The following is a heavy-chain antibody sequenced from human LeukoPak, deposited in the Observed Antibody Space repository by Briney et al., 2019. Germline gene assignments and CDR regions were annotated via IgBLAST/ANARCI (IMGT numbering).Heavy chain of an antibody. Sequence: PSETLSLTCTVSGSSISSYYWSWIRQPPGKGLEWIGYIYYSGSTNYNPSLKSRVTISVDTSKNQFSLKLSSVTAADTAVYYCARFYDFWSGYGFDYWGQGTLVTVSS. CDR1: GSSISSYY. CDR3: ARFYDFWSGYGFDY. J-gene: IGHJ4*02. CDR2: IYYSGST. V-gene: IGHV4-59*01. D-gene: IGHD3-3*01.